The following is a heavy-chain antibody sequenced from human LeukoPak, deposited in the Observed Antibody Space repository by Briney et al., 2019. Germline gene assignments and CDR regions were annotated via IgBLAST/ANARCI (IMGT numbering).Heavy chain of an antibody. CDR1: GYPFTGYY. CDR2: INSNIGDT. V-gene: IGHV1-2*02. CDR3: ARDFRRSYFDP. Sequence: ASVKVSCKASGYPFTGYYMHWVRQAPGQGFEWMGWINSNIGDTSYAQKFQGRVTLTRDTSISTAYMELSRLTSDDTAVYYCARDFRRSYFDPWGQGTLVTVSS. D-gene: IGHD1-26*01. J-gene: IGHJ5*02.